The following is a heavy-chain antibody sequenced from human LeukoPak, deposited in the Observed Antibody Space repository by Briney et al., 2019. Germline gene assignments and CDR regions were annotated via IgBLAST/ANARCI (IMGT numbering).Heavy chain of an antibody. CDR1: GGSISSSSYY. J-gene: IGHJ4*02. D-gene: IGHD3-22*01. CDR2: IYYSGST. Sequence: SETLSLTCTVSGGSISSSSYYWGWIRQPAGKGLEWIGYIYYSGSTNYNPSLKSRVTISVDTSKNQFSLKLSSVTAADTAVYYCAREVYDSSVFDYWGQGTLVTVSS. V-gene: IGHV4-61*01. CDR3: AREVYDSSVFDY.